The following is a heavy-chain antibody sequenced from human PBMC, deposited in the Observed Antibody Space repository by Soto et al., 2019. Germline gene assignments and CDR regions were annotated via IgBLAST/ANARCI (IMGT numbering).Heavy chain of an antibody. CDR1: GYTFASYA. Sequence: QVQVGHSGAEVKKPGASVKVSCKPSGYTFASYAMHWVRQAPGQRLEWMGWINAGNGNTKSSQTFQGRVTITRDTSASTAYMELRSLRSEYTAVYYCARTSGYCFYDYWGQGTLVTVSS. D-gene: IGHD3-3*01. CDR2: INAGNGNT. V-gene: IGHV1-3*01. CDR3: ARTSGYCFYDY. J-gene: IGHJ4*02.